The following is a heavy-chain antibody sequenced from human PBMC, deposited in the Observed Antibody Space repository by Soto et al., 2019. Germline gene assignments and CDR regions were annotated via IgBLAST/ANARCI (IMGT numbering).Heavy chain of an antibody. D-gene: IGHD6-19*01. CDR1: GFTFSSYW. J-gene: IGHJ6*02. Sequence: GGSLRLSCAASGFTFSSYWMSWVRQAPGKGLEWVANIKQDGSEKYYSGSVTGRFTISRDNANNSLFLQMNSLRGEDTAVYYCARDHEYTSGWSHGMDVWGQGTTVTVSS. V-gene: IGHV3-7*01. CDR3: ARDHEYTSGWSHGMDV. CDR2: IKQDGSEK.